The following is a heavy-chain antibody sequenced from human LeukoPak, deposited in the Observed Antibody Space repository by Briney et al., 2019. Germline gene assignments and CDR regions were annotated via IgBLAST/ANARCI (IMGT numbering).Heavy chain of an antibody. CDR1: GGSFSGYY. V-gene: IGHV4-34*01. CDR3: ARGFRRLDY. J-gene: IGHJ4*02. CDR2: INHSGST. D-gene: IGHD2/OR15-2a*01. Sequence: SETLSLTCAIYGGSFSGYYWSWIRRPPGKGLEWIGEINHSGSTNYNPSLKSRVTISVDTSKNQFSLKLSSVTAADTAVYYCARGFRRLDYWGQGTLVTVSS.